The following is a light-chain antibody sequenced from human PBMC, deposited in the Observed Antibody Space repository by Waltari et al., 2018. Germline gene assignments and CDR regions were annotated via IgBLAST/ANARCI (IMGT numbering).Light chain of an antibody. J-gene: IGKJ1*01. Sequence: EIVMTQSPATLSVSAGARTTLSCRASQSGRSNLAWYQQKPGQPPRLHIYEAPTRATGIPARGSGGGWGTEFTLTINSLKSEERSIYYCRQYHIWWPFGQGTKVEI. CDR1: QSGRSN. CDR2: EAP. V-gene: IGKV3-15*01. CDR3: RQYHIWWP.